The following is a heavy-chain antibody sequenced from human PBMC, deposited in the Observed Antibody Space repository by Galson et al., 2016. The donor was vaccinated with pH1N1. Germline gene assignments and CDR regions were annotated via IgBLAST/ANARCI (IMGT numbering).Heavy chain of an antibody. D-gene: IGHD3-10*01. Sequence: SLRLSCAASGFTFSSYGMHWVRQAPGKGLEWVAVIWYDGSNKYYADSVKGRFTISRDNSKNTLYLQMNSLRAEDTAVYYCARDPYGSGPFYYHGLDVWGQGTTVTVSS. V-gene: IGHV3-33*01. CDR2: IWYDGSNK. CDR1: GFTFSSYG. CDR3: ARDPYGSGPFYYHGLDV. J-gene: IGHJ6*02.